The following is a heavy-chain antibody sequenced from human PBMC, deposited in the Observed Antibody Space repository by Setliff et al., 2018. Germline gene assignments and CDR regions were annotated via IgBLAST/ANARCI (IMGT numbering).Heavy chain of an antibody. D-gene: IGHD1-26*01. CDR1: GFIFNNSG. CDR2: IRYDGNEK. CDR3: CSGSYLFVY. J-gene: IGHJ4*02. V-gene: IGHV3-30*02. Sequence: GGSLRLSCAMSGFIFNNSGMHWVRQAPGKGLEWVTFIRYDGNEKYYADSVKGRFTISRDNSKNTLYLQMNSLRAEDTAVYYCCSGSYLFVYWGQGSLVTVSS.